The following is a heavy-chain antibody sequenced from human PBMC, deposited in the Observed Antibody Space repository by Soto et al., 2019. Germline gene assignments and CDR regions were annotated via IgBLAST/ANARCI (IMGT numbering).Heavy chain of an antibody. CDR1: GFTFSSYA. D-gene: IGHD3-16*01. CDR3: AREMVYDYVWVSYGSFDY. CDR2: ISYDGSNK. V-gene: IGHV3-30*04. J-gene: IGHJ4*02. Sequence: GGSLRLSCAASGFTFSSYAMHWVRQAPGKGLEWVAVISYDGSNKYYADSVKGRFTISRDNSKNTLYLQMNSLRAEDTAVYYCAREMVYDYVWVSYGSFDYWGQGTLVTVSS.